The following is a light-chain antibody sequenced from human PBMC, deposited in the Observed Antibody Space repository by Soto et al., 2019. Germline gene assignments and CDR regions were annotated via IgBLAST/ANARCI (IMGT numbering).Light chain of an antibody. CDR3: QQYGRSPLMYT. J-gene: IGKJ2*01. CDR1: QSVDSNF. Sequence: IVLTQSPGTLSLSPGERATLSCRASQSVDSNFLAWYQQKPGQAPRLLIYGASTRAAGVPDRFSGSGYGTDFTLTITRLEPEDFAVYYCQQYGRSPLMYTFGQGTKL. CDR2: GAS. V-gene: IGKV3-20*01.